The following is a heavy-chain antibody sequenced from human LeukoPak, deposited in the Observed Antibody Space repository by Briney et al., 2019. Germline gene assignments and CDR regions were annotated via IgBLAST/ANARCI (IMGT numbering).Heavy chain of an antibody. V-gene: IGHV4-38-2*02. Sequence: SETLSLTCTVSGYSISSGYYWGWIRQPPGKGLEWIGSIYHSGSTYYNPSLKSRVTISVDTSKNQFSLKLSSVTAADTAVYYCARDGDGGSSWFPPYYYYYYMDVWGKGTTVTVSS. D-gene: IGHD6-13*01. CDR1: GYSISSGYY. CDR2: IYHSGST. J-gene: IGHJ6*03. CDR3: ARDGDGGSSWFPPYYYYYYMDV.